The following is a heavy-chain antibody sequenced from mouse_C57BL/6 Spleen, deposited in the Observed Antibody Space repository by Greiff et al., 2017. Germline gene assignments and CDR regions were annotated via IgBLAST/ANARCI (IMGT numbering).Heavy chain of an antibody. CDR3: ARGYYGSSYVFAY. D-gene: IGHD1-1*01. CDR1: GFTFSDYG. V-gene: IGHV5-17*01. Sequence: EVQLQESGGGLVKPGGSLKLSCAASGFTFSDYGMHWVRQAPEKGLEWVAYISSGSSTIYYADTVKGRFTISRDNAKNTLFLQMTSLRSEDTAMYYCARGYYGSSYVFAYWGQGTLVTVAA. CDR2: ISSGSSTI. J-gene: IGHJ3*01.